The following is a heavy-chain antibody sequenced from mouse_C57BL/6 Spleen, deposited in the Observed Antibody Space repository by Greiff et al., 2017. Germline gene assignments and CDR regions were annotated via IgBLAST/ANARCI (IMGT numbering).Heavy chain of an antibody. Sequence: QVQLQQPGTELVKPGASVKLSCKASGYTFTSYWMHWVKQRPGQGLEWIGNINPSNGGTNYNEKFKSKATLTVDKSSSTAYMQLSSLTSEDSAVYYCAREPFGYYGSSYFDDWGQGTTLTVSS. CDR2: INPSNGGT. D-gene: IGHD1-1*01. CDR3: AREPFGYYGSSYFDD. J-gene: IGHJ2*01. CDR1: GYTFTSYW. V-gene: IGHV1-53*01.